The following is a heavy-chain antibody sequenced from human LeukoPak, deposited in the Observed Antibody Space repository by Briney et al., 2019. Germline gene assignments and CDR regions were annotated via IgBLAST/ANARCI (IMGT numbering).Heavy chain of an antibody. Sequence: SETLSLTCAVYGGSFSGYYWSWIRQPPGKGLEWIGEINHSGSTNYNPSLKSRVTISVDTPKNQFSLKLSSVTAADTAVYYCARESLGGVIVIKRYFDYWGQGTLVTVSS. CDR3: ARESLGGVIVIKRYFDY. CDR2: INHSGST. D-gene: IGHD3-16*02. J-gene: IGHJ4*02. V-gene: IGHV4-34*01. CDR1: GGSFSGYY.